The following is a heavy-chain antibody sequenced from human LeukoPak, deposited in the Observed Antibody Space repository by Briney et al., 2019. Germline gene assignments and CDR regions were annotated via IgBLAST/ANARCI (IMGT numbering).Heavy chain of an antibody. V-gene: IGHV4-59*12. CDR2: IYYSGST. Sequence: SETLSLTCTVSGGSISSYYWSWIRQPPGKGLEWIGHIYYSGSTNYNPSLKSRVTISVDTSKNQFSLKLSSVTAADMAVYYCASDPLSSGFDYWGQGTLVTVSS. J-gene: IGHJ4*02. CDR3: ASDPLSSGFDY. CDR1: GGSISSYY. D-gene: IGHD3-22*01.